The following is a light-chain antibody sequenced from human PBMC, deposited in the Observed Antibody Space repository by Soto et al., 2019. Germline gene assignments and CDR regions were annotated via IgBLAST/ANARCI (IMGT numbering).Light chain of an antibody. CDR3: QQRSNWPS. CDR2: DAS. CDR1: QGISSY. Sequence: AIRMTQSPSSFSASTGDRVTITCRASQGISSYLAWYQQKPGKAPNLLIYDASNRATGIPARFSGSGSGTDFTLTIRSLEPEDFAVYYCQQRSNWPSVGQGTKVDIK. V-gene: IGKV1-8*01. J-gene: IGKJ1*01.